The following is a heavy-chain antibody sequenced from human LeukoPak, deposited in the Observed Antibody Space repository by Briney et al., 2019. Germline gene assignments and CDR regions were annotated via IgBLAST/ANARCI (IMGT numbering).Heavy chain of an antibody. CDR2: TNCRTKWYN. V-gene: IGHV6-1*01. Sequence: SQTLSLTCAVSGDSVSSNCAAWNWITQSPSRGLEGLGSTNCRTKWYNAYAVSVKSRITVNPDTSKNQFSLQLNSVTPEDTAVYYCGREALAPFDYWGQGTLVTVSS. CDR1: GDSVSSNCAA. D-gene: IGHD6-19*01. J-gene: IGHJ4*02. CDR3: GREALAPFDY.